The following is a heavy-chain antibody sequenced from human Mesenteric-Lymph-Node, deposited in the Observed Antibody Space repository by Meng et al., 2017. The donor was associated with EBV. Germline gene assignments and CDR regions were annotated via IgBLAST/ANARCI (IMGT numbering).Heavy chain of an antibody. Sequence: LPAAGPVLVEASVTLCLLCAVSGGSRSPTNLWSWVRQSPGKGLEWIGEIYHRGNNNYNPSLMSRAAISADTSKNQFSLKLNSVTAADTAVYYCARAGGLTGFPHGAFDLWSPGTLVTVSS. CDR1: GGSRSPTNL. CDR2: IYHRGNN. V-gene: IGHV4-4*02. D-gene: IGHD3-9*01. J-gene: IGHJ4*02. CDR3: ARAGGLTGFPHGAFDL.